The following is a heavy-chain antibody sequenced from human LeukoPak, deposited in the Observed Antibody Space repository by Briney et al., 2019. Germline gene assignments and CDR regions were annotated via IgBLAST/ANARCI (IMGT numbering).Heavy chain of an antibody. CDR1: GGSISSGSYY. D-gene: IGHD2-2*01. V-gene: IGHV4-61*02. Sequence: PSQTLSLTCTVSGGSISSGSYYWSWIRQPAGKGLEWIGRIYTSGSTNYNPSLKSRVTISVDTSKNQFSLKLSSVTAADTAVYYCARDQEAYCSSTSCYEYYYYMDVWGRGTTVTISS. J-gene: IGHJ6*03. CDR2: IYTSGST. CDR3: ARDQEAYCSSTSCYEYYYYMDV.